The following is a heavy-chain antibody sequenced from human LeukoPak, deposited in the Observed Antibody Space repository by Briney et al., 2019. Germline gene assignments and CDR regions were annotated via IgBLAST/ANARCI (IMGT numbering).Heavy chain of an antibody. CDR3: ARERADYYDSSGYYIDY. CDR1: GGSISSYS. D-gene: IGHD3-22*01. Sequence: PSETLSLTCTVSGGSISSYSCTWIRQPPGKGLEWIGYIYNSGSTNYNPSLKSRVTVSVDTSNNQFSLRLSSVTAADTAVYYCARERADYYDSSGYYIDYWGQGTLVTVSS. V-gene: IGHV4-59*01. J-gene: IGHJ4*02. CDR2: IYNSGST.